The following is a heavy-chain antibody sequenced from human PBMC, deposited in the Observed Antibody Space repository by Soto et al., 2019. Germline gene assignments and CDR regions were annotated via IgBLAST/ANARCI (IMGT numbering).Heavy chain of an antibody. CDR1: GGTFSSYA. CDR2: IIPIFGTA. J-gene: IGHJ4*02. D-gene: IGHD3-22*01. V-gene: IGHV1-69*12. CDR3: AAMGDYYYDSSGYYTSYFDY. Sequence: QVQLVQFGAEVKKPGSSVKVSCKASGGTFSSYAISWVRQAPGQGLEWMGGIIPIFGTANYAQKFQGRVTITADESTSTAYMELSSLRSEDTAVYYCAAMGDYYYDSSGYYTSYFDYWGQGTLVTVSS.